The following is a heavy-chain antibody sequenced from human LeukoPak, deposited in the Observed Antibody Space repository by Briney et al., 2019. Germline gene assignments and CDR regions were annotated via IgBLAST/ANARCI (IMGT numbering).Heavy chain of an antibody. J-gene: IGHJ6*03. CDR3: ARGSRNYVSYYYYYMDV. Sequence: GGSLRLSCAASGFTFSSYAMHWVRQAPGKGLEWVAVISYDGSNKYYADSVKGRFTISRDNSKNTLYLQMNSLRAEDTAVYYCARGSRNYVSYYYYYMDVWGKGTTVTVSS. CDR2: ISYDGSNK. V-gene: IGHV3-30*01. CDR1: GFTFSSYA. D-gene: IGHD4-11*01.